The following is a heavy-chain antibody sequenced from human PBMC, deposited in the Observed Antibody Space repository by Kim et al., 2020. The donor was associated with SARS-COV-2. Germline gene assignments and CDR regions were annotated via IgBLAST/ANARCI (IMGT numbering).Heavy chain of an antibody. J-gene: IGHJ3*02. CDR3: ARRPNIVVVPAAIDAFDI. D-gene: IGHD2-2*01. V-gene: IGHV4-39*01. Sequence: KGRVTISVDTSKNQFSLKLSSVTAADTAVYYCARRPNIVVVPAAIDAFDIWGQGTMVTVSS.